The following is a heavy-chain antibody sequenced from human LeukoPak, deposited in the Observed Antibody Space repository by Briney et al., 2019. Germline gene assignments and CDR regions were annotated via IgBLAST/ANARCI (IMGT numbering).Heavy chain of an antibody. Sequence: SETLSLTCTVSGDSISSGSYYWGWIRQPPGKGLEWIGNIYYRGNTYFNPSLKSRVIISVDTSKNQFSLKLTSVTAADTAVYYCANYGVVLATYGSPSPFVYWGQGTLVTVSS. CDR3: ANYGVVLATYGSPSPFVY. D-gene: IGHD3-16*01. CDR1: GDSISSGSYY. CDR2: IYYRGNT. V-gene: IGHV4-39*07. J-gene: IGHJ4*02.